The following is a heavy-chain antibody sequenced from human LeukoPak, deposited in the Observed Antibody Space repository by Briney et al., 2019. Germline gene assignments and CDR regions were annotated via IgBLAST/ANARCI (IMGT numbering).Heavy chain of an antibody. D-gene: IGHD3-22*01. CDR2: IIPVLGVS. Sequence: VASVKVSCKASGDSFSNYVITWVRQAPGQGLEWMGRIIPVLGVSNFAQKFQGRVTITADKSTNTAHMELSRLESGDTAVYYCTREGVYAPDPSSYYRDAFDIWGQGTVVIVSS. CDR1: GDSFSNYV. CDR3: TREGVYAPDPSSYYRDAFDI. V-gene: IGHV1-69*04. J-gene: IGHJ3*02.